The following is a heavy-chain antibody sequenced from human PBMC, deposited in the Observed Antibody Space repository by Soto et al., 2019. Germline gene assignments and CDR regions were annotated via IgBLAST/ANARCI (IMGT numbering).Heavy chain of an antibody. V-gene: IGHV3-48*01. CDR3: ARDPYFGLYGDDGYFDY. J-gene: IGHJ4*02. D-gene: IGHD4-17*01. Sequence: GGSLRLSCAASGFTFSSYSMNWVRQAPGKGLEWVSYISSSSSTIYYADSVKGRFTISRDNAKNSLYLQMNSLRAEDTAVYYWARDPYFGLYGDDGYFDYWGQGTLVTVSS. CDR1: GFTFSSYS. CDR2: ISSSSSTI.